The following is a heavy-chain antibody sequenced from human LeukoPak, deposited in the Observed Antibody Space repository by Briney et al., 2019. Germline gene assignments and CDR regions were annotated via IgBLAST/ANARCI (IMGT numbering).Heavy chain of an antibody. D-gene: IGHD2-2*02. CDR1: GGSFSGYY. Sequence: SAPLSLTCAVSGGSFSGYYWSWIRQPPGKGLEWSGEINHSGSTNYNPSLKSRVTISVDTSKNQFSLKLSSVTAADTAVYYCARGGDIVVVPAAILRYNWFDPWGQGTLVTVSS. V-gene: IGHV4-34*01. CDR3: ARGGDIVVVPAAILRYNWFDP. J-gene: IGHJ5*02. CDR2: INHSGST.